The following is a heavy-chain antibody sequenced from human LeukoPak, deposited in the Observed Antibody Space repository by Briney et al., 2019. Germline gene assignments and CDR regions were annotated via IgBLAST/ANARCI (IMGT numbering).Heavy chain of an antibody. D-gene: IGHD2-15*01. Sequence: GGSLRLSCAASGFTFSSCAMSWVRQAPGKGLEWVSAISGSGGSTYYADSVKGRFTISRDNSKNTLYLQMNSLRAEDTAVYYCAKDAKGVPGYCSGGSCSLFDYWGQGTLVTVSS. V-gene: IGHV3-23*01. CDR1: GFTFSSCA. CDR2: ISGSGGST. J-gene: IGHJ4*02. CDR3: AKDAKGVPGYCSGGSCSLFDY.